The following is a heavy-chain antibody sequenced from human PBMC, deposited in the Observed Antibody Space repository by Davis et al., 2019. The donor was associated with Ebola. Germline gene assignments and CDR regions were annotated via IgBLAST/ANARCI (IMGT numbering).Heavy chain of an antibody. CDR1: GFTFSSYS. CDR2: ISSSSSTI. CDR3: ARDGSRYYDFWSGYYFY. D-gene: IGHD3-3*01. V-gene: IGHV3-48*02. J-gene: IGHJ4*02. Sequence: GGSLRLSCAASGFTFSSYSMNWVRPAPGKGLEWVSYISSSSSTIYYADSVKGRFTISRDNAKNSLYLQMNSLRDEDTAVYYCARDGSRYYDFWSGYYFYWGQGTLVTVSS.